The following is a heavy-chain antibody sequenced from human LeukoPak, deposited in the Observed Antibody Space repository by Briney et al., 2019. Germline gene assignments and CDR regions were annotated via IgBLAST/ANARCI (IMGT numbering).Heavy chain of an antibody. CDR3: ARTITIFGVARRSDY. D-gene: IGHD3-3*01. CDR2: IYHSGST. CDR1: GGSISSGGYS. J-gene: IGHJ4*02. V-gene: IGHV4-30-2*01. Sequence: SQTLSLTCAVSGGSISSGGYSWSWIRQPPGKGLEWIGYIYHSGSTYYNPSLKSRVTVSVDRSKNQFSLKLSSATAADTAVYYCARTITIFGVARRSDYWGQGTLVTVSS.